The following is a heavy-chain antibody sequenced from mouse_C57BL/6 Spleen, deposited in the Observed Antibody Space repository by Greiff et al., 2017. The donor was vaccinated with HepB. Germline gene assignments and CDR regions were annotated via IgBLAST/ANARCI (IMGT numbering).Heavy chain of an antibody. CDR1: GYTFTSYW. J-gene: IGHJ3*01. Sequence: QVQLQQSGAELAKPGASVKLSCKASGYTFTSYWMHWVKQRPGQGLEWIGYINPSSGYTKYNQKFKDKATLTADKSSSTAYMQLSSLTYEDSAVYDCARSWAYDYDGCAYWGQGTLVTVSA. CDR2: INPSSGYT. D-gene: IGHD2-4*01. CDR3: ARSWAYDYDGCAY. V-gene: IGHV1-7*01.